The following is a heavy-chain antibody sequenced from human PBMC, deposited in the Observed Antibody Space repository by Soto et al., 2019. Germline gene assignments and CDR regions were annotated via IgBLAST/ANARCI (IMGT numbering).Heavy chain of an antibody. CDR1: GGSISSYY. D-gene: IGHD3-10*01. CDR3: GRVSGIYYYGMDV. CDR2: IFYFGST. Sequence: SETLSLTCTVSGGSISSYYWSWIRQTPGKGLEWIGYIFYFGSTNYNPSLKSRVTISVDTSKNQFSLKLSSVTAADTAVYYCGRVSGIYYYGMDVWGQGTTVTVSS. J-gene: IGHJ6*02. V-gene: IGHV4-59*12.